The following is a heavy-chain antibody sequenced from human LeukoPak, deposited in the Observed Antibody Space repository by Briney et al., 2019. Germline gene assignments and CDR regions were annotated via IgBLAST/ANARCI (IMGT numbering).Heavy chain of an antibody. Sequence: PGRSLRLSCAASGFTFSSYGMHWVRQAPGKGLEWVAVISYDGSNKYYADSVKGRFTISRDNSKNTLYLQMNSLRAEDTAVYYCAKANYDILTGYYSRWGQGTLVTASS. CDR3: AKANYDILTGYYSR. V-gene: IGHV3-30*18. J-gene: IGHJ4*02. D-gene: IGHD3-9*01. CDR2: ISYDGSNK. CDR1: GFTFSSYG.